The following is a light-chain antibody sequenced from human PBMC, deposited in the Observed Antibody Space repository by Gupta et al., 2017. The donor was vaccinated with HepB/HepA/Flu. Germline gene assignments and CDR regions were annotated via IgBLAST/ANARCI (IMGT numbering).Light chain of an antibody. CDR1: SSNIESNT. CDR2: SNN. CDR3: SAWDDSLTGLV. Sequence: QSVLTQPPSTSGTPGQRVTISCSGSSSNIESNTVNWYQQLPGTAPKLLIYSNNQRPSGVPDRFSGSKSGTSASLAISGLQSEDEADYYCSAWDDSLTGLVFGGGIKLTVL. J-gene: IGLJ3*02. V-gene: IGLV1-44*01.